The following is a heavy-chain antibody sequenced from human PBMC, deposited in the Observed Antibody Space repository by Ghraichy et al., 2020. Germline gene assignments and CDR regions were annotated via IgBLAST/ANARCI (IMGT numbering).Heavy chain of an antibody. V-gene: IGHV1-2*04. Sequence: ASVKVSCKASGYTFTGYYMHWVRQAPGQGLEWMGWINPNSGGTNYAQKFQGWVTMTRDTSISTAYMELSRLRSDDTAVYYCARDERVLTTQRITMVRGVPYYYYYGMDVWGQGTTVTVSS. J-gene: IGHJ6*02. D-gene: IGHD3-10*01. CDR2: INPNSGGT. CDR1: GYTFTGYY. CDR3: ARDERVLTTQRITMVRGVPYYYYYGMDV.